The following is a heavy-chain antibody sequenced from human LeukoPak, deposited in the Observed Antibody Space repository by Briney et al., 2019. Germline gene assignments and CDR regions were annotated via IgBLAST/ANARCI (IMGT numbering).Heavy chain of an antibody. J-gene: IGHJ6*02. CDR3: ARDSLVWSPYEMGV. CDR1: GFTLSSYW. V-gene: IGHV3-7*05. Sequence: PGWSLRLSCAASGFTLSSYWMTWVRQAPGKGLEWVANINQDGSENHYADSVKGRFTISRDSAKNSLFLQMNSLRAEDTAVYYCARDSLVWSPYEMGVWGQGTTVTVSS. CDR2: INQDGSEN. D-gene: IGHD3-10*01.